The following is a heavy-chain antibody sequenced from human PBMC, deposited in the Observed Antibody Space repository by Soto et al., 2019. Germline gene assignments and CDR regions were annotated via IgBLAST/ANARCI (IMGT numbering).Heavy chain of an antibody. CDR1: GFTFTRYS. CDR2: ISSTTNYI. V-gene: IGHV3-21*06. CDR3: ARESEDLTSNFDY. Sequence: GSLRLSCAASGFTFTRYSMNWVRQAPGKGLEWVSSISSTTNYIYYGDSMKGRFTISRDNAKTSLYLEMNSLRAEDTAVYYCARESEDLTSNFDYGGQGTLATVSS. J-gene: IGHJ4*02.